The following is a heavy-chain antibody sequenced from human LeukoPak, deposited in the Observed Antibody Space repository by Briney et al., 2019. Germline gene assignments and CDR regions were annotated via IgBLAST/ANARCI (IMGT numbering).Heavy chain of an antibody. CDR2: IYHSGGT. V-gene: IGHV4-4*02. J-gene: IGHJ3*02. CDR3: ARGVHYGDYDRDAFDI. Sequence: SGTLSLTCAVSGGSISSSTNWWSWVRQPPGKGLEWIGEIYHSGGTNYNPSLKSRITISVDKSQNQFSLKVNSLTAADTAVYYCARGVHYGDYDRDAFDIWGQGTMVTVSS. CDR1: GGSISSSTNW. D-gene: IGHD4-17*01.